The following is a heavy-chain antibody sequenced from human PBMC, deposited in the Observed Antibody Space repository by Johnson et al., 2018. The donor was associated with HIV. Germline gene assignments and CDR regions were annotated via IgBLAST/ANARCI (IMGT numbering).Heavy chain of an antibody. Sequence: VQLVESGVGLVQPGRSLRLSCAASGFTFDDYAMHWVRQAPGKGLEWVSGISWNSGSIGYADSVKGRFTISRDNAKNSLYLQMNSLRAEDTALYYCAKDTLLESGFDIWGQGTMVTVSS. D-gene: IGHD3-3*02. CDR3: AKDTLLESGFDI. CDR1: GFTFDDYA. V-gene: IGHV3-9*01. CDR2: ISWNSGSI. J-gene: IGHJ3*02.